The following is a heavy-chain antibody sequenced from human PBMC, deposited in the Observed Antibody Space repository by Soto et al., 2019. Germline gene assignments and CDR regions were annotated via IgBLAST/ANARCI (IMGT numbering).Heavy chain of an antibody. CDR1: GFTFSSYA. CDR3: AKHQEVPAAADASDS. D-gene: IGHD2-2*01. J-gene: IGHJ3*02. V-gene: IGHV3-23*01. CDR2: MSGSGGST. Sequence: GGSLRLSCAASGFTFSSYAMSWFRQAPGKGREWVSAMSGSGGSTYYADSVKGRFTISRDNSKNTLYLQMNSLRGEDTAVYYWAKHQEVPAAADASDSWGQGTMVTVSS.